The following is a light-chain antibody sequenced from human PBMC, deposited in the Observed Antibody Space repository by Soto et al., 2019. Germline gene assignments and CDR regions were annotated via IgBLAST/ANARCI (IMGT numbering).Light chain of an antibody. V-gene: IGKV3-15*01. CDR2: GAS. J-gene: IGKJ1*01. Sequence: EIVLTQSPDTLSLSPGERATLSCRASQSVGTNVAWFQQKPGQPPRLLMYGASTWASGIPVRFSGSGSGTDFTLTISSLQSEDFAIYYCQQYNTWTWTFGQGTKVDIK. CDR3: QQYNTWTWT. CDR1: QSVGTN.